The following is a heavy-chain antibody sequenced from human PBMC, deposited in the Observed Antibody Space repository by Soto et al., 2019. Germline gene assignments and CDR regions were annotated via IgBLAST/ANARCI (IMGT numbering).Heavy chain of an antibody. D-gene: IGHD3-22*01. CDR2: IYYSGST. Sequence: QLQLQESGPGLVKPSETLSLTCTVSGGSISSSSYYWGWIRQPPGKGLEWIGSIYYSGSTYYNPSLKSRVTISVDPSKNQFSLKLSSVTAADTAVYYCARAGYYYELYCDYWGQGTLVTVSS. J-gene: IGHJ4*02. CDR1: GGSISSSSYY. V-gene: IGHV4-39*01. CDR3: ARAGYYYELYCDY.